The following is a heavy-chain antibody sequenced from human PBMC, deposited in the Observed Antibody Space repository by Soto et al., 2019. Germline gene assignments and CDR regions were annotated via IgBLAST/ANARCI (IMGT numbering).Heavy chain of an antibody. CDR2: IKSKTDGGTT. Sequence: PGGSLRLSCAASGFTFSNAWMNWVRQAPGKGLEWVGRIKSKTDGGTTDYAAPVKGRFTISRDDSKNTLYLQMNSLKTEDTAVYYCTTEEYYDSSGYYPYFDYWGQGTLVTVSS. CDR3: TTEEYYDSSGYYPYFDY. D-gene: IGHD3-22*01. V-gene: IGHV3-15*07. J-gene: IGHJ4*02. CDR1: GFTFSNAW.